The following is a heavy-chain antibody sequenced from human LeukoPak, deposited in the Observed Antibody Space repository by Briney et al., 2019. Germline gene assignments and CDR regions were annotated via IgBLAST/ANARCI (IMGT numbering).Heavy chain of an antibody. CDR3: AKKDMITFGGLVQPFDY. CDR2: ISGSGGST. Sequence: GGSLRLSCAASGFTFSSYAMSWVRQAPGKGLEWVSAISGSGGSTYYADSVKGRFTISRDNSKNTLYLQMNSLRAEDTAVYYCAKKDMITFGGLVQPFDYWGQGTLVTVSS. V-gene: IGHV3-23*01. J-gene: IGHJ4*02. CDR1: GFTFSSYA. D-gene: IGHD3-16*01.